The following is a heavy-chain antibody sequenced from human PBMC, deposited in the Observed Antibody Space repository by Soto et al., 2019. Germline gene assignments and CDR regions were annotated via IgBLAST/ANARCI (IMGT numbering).Heavy chain of an antibody. D-gene: IGHD4-17*01. Sequence: VSCTASGYPFTAYYMHRVRQAPGQGLEWMGWINPNSGGTNYAQKFQGWVTMTRDTSISTAYMELSRLRSDDTAVYYCARGSLATTVTTXENEPPRYYYYGMDVWGQGTTVTVSS. CDR2: INPNSGGT. CDR3: ARGSLATTVTTXENEPPRYYYYGMDV. J-gene: IGHJ6*02. CDR1: GYPFTAYY. V-gene: IGHV1-2*04.